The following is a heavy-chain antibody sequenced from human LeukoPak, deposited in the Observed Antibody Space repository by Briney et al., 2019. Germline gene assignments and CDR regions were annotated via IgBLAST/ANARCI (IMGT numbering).Heavy chain of an antibody. J-gene: IGHJ4*02. Sequence: GASVKVSCKASGYTFTSYGISWVRQAPGQALEWMGWIGPYNGNTNYAQNIQGRITMTTATSTSTAYMELGSLGSDDPAVYYCARDQDSLVGGVIGYWGQGTLVTVSS. D-gene: IGHD3-16*02. CDR3: ARDQDSLVGGVIGY. V-gene: IGHV1-18*01. CDR2: IGPYNGNT. CDR1: GYTFTSYG.